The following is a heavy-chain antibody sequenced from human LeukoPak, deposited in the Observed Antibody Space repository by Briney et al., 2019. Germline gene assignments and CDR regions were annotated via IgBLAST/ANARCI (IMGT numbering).Heavy chain of an antibody. J-gene: IGHJ3*02. V-gene: IGHV4-59*01. D-gene: IGHD3-22*01. CDR3: ARAGFFYDTSGYNDAFDI. Sequence: SETLSLTCTVSGGSISTYYWSWIRQPPGKGLEWIGYIYYDGSTIYNPSLRSRVTISVDTSKNQFSLKLSSVTAADTAVYHCARAGFFYDTSGYNDAFDIWGQGTMVTVSS. CDR1: GGSISTYY. CDR2: IYYDGST.